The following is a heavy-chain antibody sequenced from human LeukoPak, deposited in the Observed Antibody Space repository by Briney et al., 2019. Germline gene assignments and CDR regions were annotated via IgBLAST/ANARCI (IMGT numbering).Heavy chain of an antibody. CDR2: IRYDGSNK. CDR1: GFTFNSYG. CDR3: AKDRYITIFGVVTGGNWFDP. D-gene: IGHD3-3*01. V-gene: IGHV3-30*02. J-gene: IGHJ5*02. Sequence: QPGRSLRLSCAASGFTFNSYGMHWVRQAPGKGLEWVAFIRYDGSNKYYADSVKGRFTISRDNSKNTLYLQMNSLRAEDTAVYYCAKDRYITIFGVVTGGNWFDPWGQGTLVTVSS.